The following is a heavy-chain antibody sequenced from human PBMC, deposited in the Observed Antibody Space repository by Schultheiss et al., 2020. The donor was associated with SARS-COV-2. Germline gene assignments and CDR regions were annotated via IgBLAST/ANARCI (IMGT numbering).Heavy chain of an antibody. V-gene: IGHV3-64D*06. J-gene: IGHJ4*02. CDR3: VVGDYGRLGGH. D-gene: IGHD4-17*01. CDR1: GFTFSTYV. CDR2: INSNGGST. Sequence: GESLKISCSASGFTFSTYVMHWIRQAPGKGLEYASAINSNGGSTYYADSVKGRFTISRDNSKNTLSLQMSSLRPEDTALYYCVVGDYGRLGGHCGQGTLVTVSS.